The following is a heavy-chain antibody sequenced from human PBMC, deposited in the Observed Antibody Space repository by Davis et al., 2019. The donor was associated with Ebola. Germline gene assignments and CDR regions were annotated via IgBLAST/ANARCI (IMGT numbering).Heavy chain of an antibody. D-gene: IGHD3-22*01. V-gene: IGHV3-21*01. CDR1: GFTFSSYS. CDR3: ARSEMTYYYDSSGYYSTPNWFDP. J-gene: IGHJ5*02. CDR2: ISSSSSYI. Sequence: GETLKISCAASGFTFSSYSMNWVRQAPGKGLEWVSSISSSSSYIYYADSVKGRFTISRDNSKNTLYLQMNSLRAEDTAVYYCARSEMTYYYDSSGYYSTPNWFDPWGQGTLVTVSS.